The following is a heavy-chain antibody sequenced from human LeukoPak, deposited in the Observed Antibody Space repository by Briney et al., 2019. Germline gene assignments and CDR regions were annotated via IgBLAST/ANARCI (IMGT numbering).Heavy chain of an antibody. CDR2: ISRSGDTI. CDR1: GFTFSRYV. V-gene: IGHV3-48*03. J-gene: IGHJ4*02. D-gene: IGHD3-16*01. Sequence: GGSLRLSCAASGFTFSRYVMNWVRRAPGKGLEWVSYISRSGDTIYFADSVKGRFTISRDNAKNSLYLKMSSLRAEDTAVYYCARDYALDYWGQGTLVTVSS. CDR3: ARDYALDY.